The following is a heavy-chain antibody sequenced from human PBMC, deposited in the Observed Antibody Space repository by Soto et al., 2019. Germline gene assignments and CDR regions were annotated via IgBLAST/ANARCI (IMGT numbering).Heavy chain of an antibody. CDR2: ISGSGGST. D-gene: IGHD4-4*01. CDR1: GFTFSSYA. Sequence: GGSPRLSCAASGFTFSSYAMSWFRQAPGKGLEWVSAISGSGGSTYYADSVKGRFTISRDNSKNTLYLQMNSLRAEDTAVYYCAATVTYLCYYYYYMDVWGKGTTVTVS. V-gene: IGHV3-23*01. J-gene: IGHJ6*03. CDR3: AATVTYLCYYYYYMDV.